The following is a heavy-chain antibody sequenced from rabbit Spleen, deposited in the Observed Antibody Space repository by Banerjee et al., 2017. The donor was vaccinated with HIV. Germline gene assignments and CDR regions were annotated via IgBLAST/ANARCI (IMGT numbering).Heavy chain of an antibody. CDR3: ARTNDWAYLDL. D-gene: IGHD2-1*01. CDR2: IYAGSSGST. V-gene: IGHV1S45*01. CDR1: GFSFSSSYW. J-gene: IGHJ4*01. Sequence: QEQLVESGGGLVQPEGSLTLTCTASGFSFSSSYWICWVRQAPGKGLEWIACIYAGSSGSTYYASWAKGRFTISKTSSTTVTLQMTSLTVADTATYFCARTNDWAYLDLWGPGTLVTVS.